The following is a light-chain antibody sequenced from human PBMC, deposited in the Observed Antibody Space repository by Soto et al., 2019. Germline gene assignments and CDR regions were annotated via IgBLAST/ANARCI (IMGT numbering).Light chain of an antibody. CDR3: QQYGRSKRWT. CDR2: GAS. CDR1: PPITGRN. Sequence: DIVLMHFPVTLSLSPGDIATLSCRASPPITGRNVAWYQQKPRQDPRLLIHGASTRATGIPDRFSGGGTGTDFNLNISRVEPEDFAMYYCQQYGRSKRWTFGQGTKVEVK. V-gene: IGKV3-20*01. J-gene: IGKJ1*01.